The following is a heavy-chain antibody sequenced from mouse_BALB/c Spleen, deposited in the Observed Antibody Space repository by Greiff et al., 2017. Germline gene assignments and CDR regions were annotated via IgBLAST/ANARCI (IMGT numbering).Heavy chain of an antibody. CDR2: ISSGGGST. Sequence: EVKLVESGGGLVKPGGSLKLSCAASGFAFSSYDMSWVRQTPEKRLEWVAYISSGGGSTYYPDTVKGRFTISRDNAKNTLYLQMSSLKSEDTAMYYCARQGSHYYGYAWFAYWGQGTLVTVSA. J-gene: IGHJ3*01. V-gene: IGHV5-12-1*01. D-gene: IGHD1-2*01. CDR1: GFAFSSYD. CDR3: ARQGSHYYGYAWFAY.